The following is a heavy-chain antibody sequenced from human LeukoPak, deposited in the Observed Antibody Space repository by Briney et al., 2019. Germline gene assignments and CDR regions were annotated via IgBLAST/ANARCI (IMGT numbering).Heavy chain of an antibody. CDR3: ATHHSETYSRVPF. Sequence: PGGSLRLSCAASGFTFNSYWMYGVRQAPGKGLVWVSGIKSDGSRTHYADSVKGRFTISRDNAKSTLYLQMNSLRAKDTAVYYCATHHSETYSRVPFWGQGTLVTVSS. V-gene: IGHV3-74*01. CDR1: GFTFNSYW. CDR2: IKSDGSRT. D-gene: IGHD1-26*01. J-gene: IGHJ4*02.